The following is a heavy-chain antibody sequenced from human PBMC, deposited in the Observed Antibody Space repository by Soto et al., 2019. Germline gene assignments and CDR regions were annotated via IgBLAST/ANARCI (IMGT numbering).Heavy chain of an antibody. Sequence: GGSLRLSCAASGFTFDDYAMHWVRQAPGKGLEWVSGISWNSGSIGYADSVKGRFTISRDNAKNSLYLQMKSLRAEDTALYYCAKDIRVLRYFDSNAFDLWGQGTMVTV. D-gene: IGHD3-9*01. V-gene: IGHV3-9*01. J-gene: IGHJ3*01. CDR3: AKDIRVLRYFDSNAFDL. CDR1: GFTFDDYA. CDR2: ISWNSGSI.